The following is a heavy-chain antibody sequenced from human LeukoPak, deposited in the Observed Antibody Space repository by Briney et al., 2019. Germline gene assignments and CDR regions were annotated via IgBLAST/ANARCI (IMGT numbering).Heavy chain of an antibody. CDR3: ARVGAAAGGTYFDY. V-gene: IGHV3-21*01. D-gene: IGHD6-13*01. J-gene: IGHJ4*02. Sequence: GGSLRFSCAASGFTFSSYSMNWVRQAPGRGLEWVSSISSSSSYIYYADSVKGRFTISRDNAKNSLYLQMNSLRAEDTAVYFCARVGAAAGGTYFDYWGQGTLVTVSS. CDR2: ISSSSSYI. CDR1: GFTFSSYS.